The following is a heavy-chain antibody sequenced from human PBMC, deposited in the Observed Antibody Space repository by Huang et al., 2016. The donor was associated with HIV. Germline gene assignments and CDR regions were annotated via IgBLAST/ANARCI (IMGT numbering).Heavy chain of an antibody. CDR2: NKRGGSST. Sequence: EVQLVESGGGLVQPGGSLRLSCAASGFTFSSYWMHWVRQVPGKGLLWVTQNKRGGSSTSYADSVKGRFTIARDNAKNTLYLQRNSLRAEDTAVYYCARGSRQGKYYYGSGTAYWGQGTLVTVSS. CDR1: GFTFSSYW. V-gene: IGHV3-74*01. D-gene: IGHD3-10*01. J-gene: IGHJ4*02. CDR3: ARGSRQGKYYYGSGTAY.